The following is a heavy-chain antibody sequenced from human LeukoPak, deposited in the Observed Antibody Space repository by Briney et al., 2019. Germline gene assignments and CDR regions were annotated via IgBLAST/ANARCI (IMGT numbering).Heavy chain of an antibody. D-gene: IGHD3-16*01. CDR2: INPDTGVT. CDR3: ARDGALDY. V-gene: IGHV1-2*02. J-gene: IGHJ4*02. Sequence: ASVKVSCKASGYTFTDYYMHWVRQAPGQGLEWMGWINPDTGVTNCAQKFQGRATMTRDTSITTAYMELSRLTSDDSAVYYCARDGALDYWGQGTLVTVSS. CDR1: GYTFTDYY.